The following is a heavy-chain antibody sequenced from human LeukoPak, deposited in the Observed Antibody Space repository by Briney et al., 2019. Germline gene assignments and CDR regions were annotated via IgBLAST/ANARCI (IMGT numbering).Heavy chain of an antibody. CDR1: GFTFSSYS. D-gene: IGHD1-26*01. CDR3: ARDKEGATEY. Sequence: TGGSLRLSCAASGFTFSSYSMNWVRQAPGKGLEWVSSISSSSSYIYYADSVKGRFTISRDNAKDSLYLQMNSLRAEDTAVYYCARDKEGATEYWGQGTLVPVSS. V-gene: IGHV3-21*01. CDR2: ISSSSSYI. J-gene: IGHJ4*02.